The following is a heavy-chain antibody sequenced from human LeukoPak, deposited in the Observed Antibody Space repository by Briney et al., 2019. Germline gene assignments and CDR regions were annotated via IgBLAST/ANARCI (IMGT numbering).Heavy chain of an antibody. D-gene: IGHD5-18*01. CDR3: ARTVNTAFAYYYYYMDV. CDR2: IYYSGST. V-gene: IGHV4-59*01. Sequence: KPSETLSLTCTVSGGSISSYYWSWIRQPPGKGQEWIGYIYYSGSTNYNPSLRSRVTISVDTSKNQFSLKLSSVTAADTAVYYCARTVNTAFAYYYYYMDVWGKGTTVTVSS. CDR1: GGSISSYY. J-gene: IGHJ6*03.